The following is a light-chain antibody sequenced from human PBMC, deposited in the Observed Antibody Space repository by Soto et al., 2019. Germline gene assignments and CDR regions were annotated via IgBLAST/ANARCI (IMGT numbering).Light chain of an antibody. J-gene: IGLJ1*01. CDR1: NIGSKS. V-gene: IGLV3-21*02. Sequence: SYELTQPPSVSVAPGQTAMITCGGNNIGSKSVHWYQQKPGRAPVLVVYDDSDRPSGIPERFSGSNSGNTATLTISRVEAGDEAEYCCQVWDGSSDHYVFGTGTKLTVL. CDR3: QVWDGSSDHYV. CDR2: DDS.